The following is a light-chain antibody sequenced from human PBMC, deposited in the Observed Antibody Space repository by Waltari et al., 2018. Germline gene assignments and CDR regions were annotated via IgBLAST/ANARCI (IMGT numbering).Light chain of an antibody. Sequence: EIVLTQSPATLSLSPGERATLSCRASQSVSRYLAWDQQKPGQAPRLLIYDASKRATGIPARFSGSGSGTDFTLTISSLEPEDFAVYFCQQRSNWPYTFGQGTKLEIK. CDR2: DAS. CDR1: QSVSRY. V-gene: IGKV3-11*01. J-gene: IGKJ2*01. CDR3: QQRSNWPYT.